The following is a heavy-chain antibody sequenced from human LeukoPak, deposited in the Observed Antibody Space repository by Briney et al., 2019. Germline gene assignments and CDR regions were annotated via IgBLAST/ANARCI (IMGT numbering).Heavy chain of an antibody. V-gene: IGHV3-21*01. CDR2: ISSSSSYI. CDR3: ARDPSIDGAFGI. Sequence: GGSLRLSCAASGFTFSSYSMNWVRQAPGKGLEWVSSISSSSSYIYYADSVKGRFTISRDNAKNSLYLQMNSLRAEDTAVYYCARDPSIDGAFGIWGQGTMVTVSS. J-gene: IGHJ3*02. D-gene: IGHD3-9*01. CDR1: GFTFSSYS.